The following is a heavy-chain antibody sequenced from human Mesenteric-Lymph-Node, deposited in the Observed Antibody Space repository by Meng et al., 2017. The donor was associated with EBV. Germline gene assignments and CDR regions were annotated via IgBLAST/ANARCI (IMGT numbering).Heavy chain of an antibody. V-gene: IGHV4-30-4*01. CDR1: GDSITSGGYC. Sequence: QRQEPGPGLVKPSQTLSLTCAVSGDSITSGGYCWSWIRQAPGKGLEWIGYIYYSGSTYYNPSLKSRITMSVDTSKNQFSLELSSVTAADTAVYYCARGPVVVVEAFDIWGQGTVVTVSS. D-gene: IGHD2-15*01. J-gene: IGHJ3*02. CDR3: ARGPVVVVEAFDI. CDR2: IYYSGST.